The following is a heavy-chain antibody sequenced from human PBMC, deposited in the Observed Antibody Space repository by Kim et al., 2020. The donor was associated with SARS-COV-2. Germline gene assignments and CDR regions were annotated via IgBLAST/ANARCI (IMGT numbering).Heavy chain of an antibody. D-gene: IGHD6-13*01. CDR2: INPNSGGT. CDR1: GYTFTGYY. Sequence: ASVKVSCKASGYTFTGYYMHWVRQAPGQGLEWMGRINPNSGGTNYAQKFQGRVTMTRDTSISTAYMELSRLRSDDTAVYYCARDGAYSGQQLVPGGYYGMDVWGQGTTVTVSS. J-gene: IGHJ6*02. V-gene: IGHV1-2*06. CDR3: ARDGAYSGQQLVPGGYYGMDV.